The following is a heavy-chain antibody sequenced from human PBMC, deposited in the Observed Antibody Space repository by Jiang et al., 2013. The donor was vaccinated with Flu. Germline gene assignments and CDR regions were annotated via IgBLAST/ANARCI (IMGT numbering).Heavy chain of an antibody. J-gene: IGHJ6*02. CDR1: GGTFSSYA. D-gene: IGHD5-18*01. CDR3: ARVVDTAMEWVDYYYGMDV. V-gene: IGHV1-69*06. Sequence: SGAEVKKPGSSVKVSCKASGGTFSSYAISWVRQAPGQGLEWMGGIIPIFGTANYAQKFQGRVTITADKSTSTAYMELSSLRSEDTAVYYCARVVDTAMEWVDYYYGMDVWSQGTTVTVSS. CDR2: IIPIFGTA.